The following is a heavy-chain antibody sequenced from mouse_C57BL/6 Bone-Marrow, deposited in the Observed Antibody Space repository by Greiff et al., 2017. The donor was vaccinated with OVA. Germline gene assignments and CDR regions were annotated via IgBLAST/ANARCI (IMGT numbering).Heavy chain of an antibody. D-gene: IGHD1-1*01. CDR2: IYPGSGNT. CDR3: AREGAYGSSYGFAY. Sequence: VQLQQSGAELVRPGASVKLSCKASGYTFTDYYINWVKQRPGQGLEWIARIYPGSGNTYYNEKFKGKATLTAEKSSSTAYMQLSSLTSEDSAVDFGAREGAYGSSYGFAYWGKGTLVTVSA. V-gene: IGHV1-76*01. J-gene: IGHJ3*01. CDR1: GYTFTDYY.